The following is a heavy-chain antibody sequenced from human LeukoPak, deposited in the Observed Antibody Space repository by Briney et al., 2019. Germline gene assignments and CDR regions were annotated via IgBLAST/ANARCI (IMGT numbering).Heavy chain of an antibody. Sequence: GGSLRLSCAASGFTFSSYGMHWVRQAPGKGLEWVAVIWYDGSNKYYADSVKGRFTISRDNSKNTLYLQMNSLRAEDTAVYYCARDRESGVHFDYWGQGTLVTVSS. CDR3: ARDRESGVHFDY. D-gene: IGHD1-26*01. CDR1: GFTFSSYG. J-gene: IGHJ4*02. V-gene: IGHV3-33*01. CDR2: IWYDGSNK.